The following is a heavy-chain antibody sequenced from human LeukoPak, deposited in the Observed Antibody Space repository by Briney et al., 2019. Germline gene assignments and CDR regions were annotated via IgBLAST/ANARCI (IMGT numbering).Heavy chain of an antibody. CDR2: IIPIFGTA. D-gene: IGHD1-20*01. CDR1: GGTFSSYA. Sequence: ASVKVSCKASGGTFSSYAISWVRQAPGQGLEWMGGIIPIFGTANYAQKFQGRVTITADESTSTAYMELSSLRSEDTAVYYCASRITRTTPGWEFDPWGQGTLVTVSS. CDR3: ASRITRTTPGWEFDP. V-gene: IGHV1-69*13. J-gene: IGHJ5*02.